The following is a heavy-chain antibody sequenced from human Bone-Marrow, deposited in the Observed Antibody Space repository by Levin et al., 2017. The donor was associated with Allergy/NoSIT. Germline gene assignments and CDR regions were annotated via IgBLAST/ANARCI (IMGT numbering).Heavy chain of an antibody. J-gene: IGHJ4*02. CDR1: GFTFSSYW. CDR2: IKQDGSEK. Sequence: GGSLRLSCAASGFTFSSYWMSWVRQAPGKGLEWVANIKQDGSEKYYVDSVKGRFTISRDNAKNSLYLQMNSLRAEDTAVYYCARDKPEGASLFDYWGQGVLVTVSS. CDR3: ARDKPEGASLFDY. V-gene: IGHV3-7*01. D-gene: IGHD1-14*01.